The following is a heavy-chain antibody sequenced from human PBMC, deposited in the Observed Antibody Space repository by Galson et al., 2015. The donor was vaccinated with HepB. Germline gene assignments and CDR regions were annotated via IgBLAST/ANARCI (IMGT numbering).Heavy chain of an antibody. V-gene: IGHV1-69*13. CDR3: AKHQETLTIADYYYYHIDV. D-gene: IGHD5-24*01. J-gene: IGHJ6*03. CDR1: GGTFSSYS. Sequence: SVKVSCKASGGTFSSYSFSWVRQAPGQGLEWMGGIIPIFVRRDYARKFQGRLSITADESTSTAYMELSSLRPEDTAVYYCAKHQETLTIADYYYYHIDVWGTGTMVTVSS. CDR2: IIPIFVRR.